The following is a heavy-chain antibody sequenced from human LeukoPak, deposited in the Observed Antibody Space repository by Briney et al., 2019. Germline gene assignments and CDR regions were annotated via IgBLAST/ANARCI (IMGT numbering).Heavy chain of an antibody. Sequence: GESLKISCQGSGYIFTSYWIGWVRQMPGKGLEWMGIIYPGDSDTRYSPSFQGQVTISADKSINTAYLQWSSLKASDTAMYYCARLSMAARYFDYWGQGTLVTVSS. CDR1: GYIFTSYW. CDR2: IYPGDSDT. V-gene: IGHV5-51*01. CDR3: ARLSMAARYFDY. J-gene: IGHJ4*02. D-gene: IGHD6-6*01.